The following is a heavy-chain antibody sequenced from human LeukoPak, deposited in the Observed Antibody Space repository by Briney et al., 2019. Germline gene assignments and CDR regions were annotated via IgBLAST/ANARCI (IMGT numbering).Heavy chain of an antibody. CDR2: ISSSGSTI. V-gene: IGHV3-11*04. Sequence: GGSLRLSCAASGFSFSDYYMSWIRQAPGKGLEWISYISSSGSTIYYADSVKGRFTFSRDNAKNTLYLQMNSLRAEDTAVYYCRVVQEGEGSYYFDYWGQGTLVTVSS. D-gene: IGHD3-16*01. CDR1: GFSFSDYY. CDR3: RVVQEGEGSYYFDY. J-gene: IGHJ4*02.